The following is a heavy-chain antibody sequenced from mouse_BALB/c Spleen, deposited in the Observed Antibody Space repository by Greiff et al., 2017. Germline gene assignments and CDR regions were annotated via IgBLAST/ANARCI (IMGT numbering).Heavy chain of an antibody. D-gene: IGHD2-3*01. V-gene: IGHV5-17*02. J-gene: IGHJ4*01. CDR1: GFTFSSFG. CDR2: ISSGSSTI. Sequence: EVKLVESGGGLVQPGGSRKLSCAASGFTFSSFGMHWVRQAPEKGLEWVAYISSGSSTIYYADTVKGRFTISRDNPKNTLFLQMTSLRSEDTAMYYCARDGSYYYAMDYWGQGTSVTVSS. CDR3: ARDGSYYYAMDY.